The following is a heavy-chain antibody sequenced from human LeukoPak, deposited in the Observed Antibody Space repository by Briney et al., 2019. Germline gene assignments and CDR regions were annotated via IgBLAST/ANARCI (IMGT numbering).Heavy chain of an antibody. J-gene: IGHJ4*02. CDR2: ISGSGGST. CDR1: GFTFSSYA. CDR3: ANYGSGSYYNDGSAFFIDY. V-gene: IGHV3-23*01. Sequence: GGSLRLSCAASGFTFSSYAMSWVRQAPGKGLEWVSAISGSGGSTYYADSVKGRFTISSDNSKNTLYLQMNSLRAEDTAVYYCANYGSGSYYNDGSAFFIDYWGQGTLVTVSS. D-gene: IGHD3-10*01.